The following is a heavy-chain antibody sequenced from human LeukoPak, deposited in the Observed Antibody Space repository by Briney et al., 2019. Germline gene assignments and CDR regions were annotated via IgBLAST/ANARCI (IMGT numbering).Heavy chain of an antibody. J-gene: IGHJ4*02. CDR3: ARNTIRDGLRYFDY. Sequence: PGGSLRLSCAASGFTVSSNYMSWVRQAPGKGLEWVSVIYSGGSTYYADSVKGRFTISRDNSKNTLYLQMNSLRAEDTAVYYCARNTIRDGLRYFDYWGQGTLVTVSS. CDR1: GFTVSSNY. CDR2: IYSGGST. V-gene: IGHV3-66*01. D-gene: IGHD3-10*01.